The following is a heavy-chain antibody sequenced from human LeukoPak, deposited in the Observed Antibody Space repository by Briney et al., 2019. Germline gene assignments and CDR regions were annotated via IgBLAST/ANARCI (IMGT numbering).Heavy chain of an antibody. J-gene: IGHJ4*02. CDR3: AKDLTPSQLVPLFDY. D-gene: IGHD6-13*01. V-gene: IGHV3-23*01. CDR1: GFTFSSYG. CDR2: ISRSGDST. Sequence: GGSLRLSCAASGFTFSSYGMTWVRQAPGKGLEWVSSISRSGDSTYYADSVKGRFTISRDNSKNTLYLQMNSLRAEDTAVYYCAKDLTPSQLVPLFDYWGQGTLVTVSS.